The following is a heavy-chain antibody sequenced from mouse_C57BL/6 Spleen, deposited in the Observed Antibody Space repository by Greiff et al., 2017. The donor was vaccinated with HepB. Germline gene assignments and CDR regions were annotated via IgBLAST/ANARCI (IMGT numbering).Heavy chain of an antibody. CDR3: ARGDYYGSSAWFAY. V-gene: IGHV5-17*01. J-gene: IGHJ3*01. Sequence: EVKLVESGGGLVKPGGSPKLSCAASGFTFSDYGMHWVRQAPEKGLEWVAYISSGSSTIYYADTVKGRFTISRDNAKNTLFLQMTSLRSEDTAMYYCARGDYYGSSAWFAYWGQGTLVTVSA. CDR2: ISSGSSTI. D-gene: IGHD1-1*01. CDR1: GFTFSDYG.